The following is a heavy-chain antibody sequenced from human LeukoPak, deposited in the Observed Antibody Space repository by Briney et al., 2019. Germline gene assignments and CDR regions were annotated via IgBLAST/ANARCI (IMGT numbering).Heavy chain of an antibody. CDR1: GFTFSSYS. J-gene: IGHJ5*02. V-gene: IGHV3-74*01. D-gene: IGHD1-26*01. CDR2: INTGGTRT. Sequence: PGGSLRLSCVASGFTFSSYSMSWVRQAPGKGLVWVSRINTGGTRTSYADSVEGRFTISRDNAKNTLYLQMNSLRAEDTAVYYCARVRSGSYDWFDPWGQGTLVTVSS. CDR3: ARVRSGSYDWFDP.